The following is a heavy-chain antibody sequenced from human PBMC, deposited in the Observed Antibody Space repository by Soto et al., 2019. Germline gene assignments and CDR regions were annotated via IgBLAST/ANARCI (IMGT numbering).Heavy chain of an antibody. J-gene: IGHJ5*02. CDR3: AREVQVHNPVFDP. CDR2: ISPMFGAA. Sequence: QVQLVQSGAEMKKPGSSVKVSCQSSGGTFNTYAMNWVRQAPGQGPEWMGDISPMFGAANYAPKFQGRVTIAADESTGTSYMQLSILTPVDTTLYFCAREVQVHNPVFDPCGQG. V-gene: IGHV1-69*19. D-gene: IGHD1-1*01. CDR1: GGTFNTYA.